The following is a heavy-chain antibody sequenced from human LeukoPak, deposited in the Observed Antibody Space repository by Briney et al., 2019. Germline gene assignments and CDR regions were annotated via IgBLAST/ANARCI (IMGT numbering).Heavy chain of an antibody. J-gene: IGHJ4*02. V-gene: IGHV4-34*01. Sequence: SETLSLTCAVYGGSFSGYYWSWIRQPPGKGLEWIGEINHSGSTNYNPSLKSRVTISVDTSKNQFSLKLSSVTAADTAVYYCARARGVYYYDSSGYRHWGQGTLVTVSS. CDR1: GGSFSGYY. CDR3: ARARGVYYYDSSGYRH. D-gene: IGHD3-22*01. CDR2: INHSGST.